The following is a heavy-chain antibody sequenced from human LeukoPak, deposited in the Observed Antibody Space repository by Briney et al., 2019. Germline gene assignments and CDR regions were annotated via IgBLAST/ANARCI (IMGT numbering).Heavy chain of an antibody. D-gene: IGHD3-10*01. CDR1: GLTFSSYG. CDR3: AKDGPPHTMVRGVIRYYFDY. CDR2: IWHDGSNK. V-gene: IGHV3-33*06. J-gene: IGHJ4*02. Sequence: PGRSLRLSCAASGLTFSSYGMHWVRQAPGKGLEWVAVIWHDGSNKYYVDSVKGRFTISRDNSKNTLYLQMNSLRAEDTAVYYCAKDGPPHTMVRGVIRYYFDYWGQGTLVTVSS.